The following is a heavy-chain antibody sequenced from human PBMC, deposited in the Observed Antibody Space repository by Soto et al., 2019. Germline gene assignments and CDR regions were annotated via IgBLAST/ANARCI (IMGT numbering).Heavy chain of an antibody. V-gene: IGHV3-30-3*01. D-gene: IGHD4-4*01. J-gene: IGHJ4*02. CDR1: GFTFSSYA. CDR3: ARDLTVRADTALDY. CDR2: ISYDGSNK. Sequence: LRLSCAASGFTFSSYAMHWVRQAPGKGLEWVAVISYDGSNKYYADSVKGRFTISRDNSKNTLYLQMNSLRAEDTAVYYCARDLTVRADTALDYWGQGTLVTVSS.